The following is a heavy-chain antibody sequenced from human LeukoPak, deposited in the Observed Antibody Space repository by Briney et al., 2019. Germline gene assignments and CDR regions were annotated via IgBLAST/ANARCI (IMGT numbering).Heavy chain of an antibody. D-gene: IGHD4-17*01. CDR1: GFTFGDYA. CDR3: TTTAYGDNIDY. Sequence: PGRSLRLSCTASGFTFGDYAMSWFRQAPGKGLEWVGFIRSKAYGGTTEYAASVKGRFTISRDDSKSIAYLQLNGLKTEDTAVYYCTTTAYGDNIDYWGQGTLVTVSS. V-gene: IGHV3-49*03. J-gene: IGHJ4*02. CDR2: IRSKAYGGTT.